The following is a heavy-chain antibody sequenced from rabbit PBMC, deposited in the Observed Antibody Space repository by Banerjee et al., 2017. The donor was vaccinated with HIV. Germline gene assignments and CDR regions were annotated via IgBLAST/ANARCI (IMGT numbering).Heavy chain of an antibody. CDR1: GFSFSSSYY. D-gene: IGHD8-1*01. J-gene: IGHJ4*01. CDR2: IYGGSSGAT. CDR3: ARDADSSGRYYFNL. V-gene: IGHV1S40*01. Sequence: QSLEESGGDLVKPGASLTLTCTASGFSFSSSYYMCWVRQAPGKGLEWIACIYGGSSGATYYASWAKGRFTISKTSSTTVTLQMTSLTAADTATYFCARDADSSGRYYFNLWGPGTLVTVS.